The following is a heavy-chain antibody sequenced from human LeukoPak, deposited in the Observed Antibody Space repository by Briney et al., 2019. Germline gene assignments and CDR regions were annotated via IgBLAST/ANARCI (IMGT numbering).Heavy chain of an antibody. CDR1: GFTFNDYY. CDR3: TRYNNDHFDY. D-gene: IGHD1-14*01. Sequence: GGSLRLSCAASGFTFNDYYMSWIRQTPGKGLEWVAVIAYDGSRAFYADSVKGRFTISRDNSKNTMSVQMDDLRAEDTAVYYCTRYNNDHFDYWGQGTLVTVS. CDR2: IAYDGSRA. V-gene: IGHV3-33*08. J-gene: IGHJ4*02.